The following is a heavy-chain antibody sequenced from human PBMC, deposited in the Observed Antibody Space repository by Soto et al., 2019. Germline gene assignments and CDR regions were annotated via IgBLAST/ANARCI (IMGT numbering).Heavy chain of an antibody. CDR2: IWYDGSNK. CDR1: GFTFSSYG. D-gene: IGHD3-3*01. J-gene: IGHJ4*02. Sequence: VQLVESGGGVVQPGRSLRLSCAASGFTFSSYGMHWVRQAPGKGLEWVAVIWYDGSNKYYADSVKGRFTISRDNSKNTLYLQMNSLRAEDTAVYYCARSYYDFWSGQSAFDYWGQGTLVTVSS. CDR3: ARSYYDFWSGQSAFDY. V-gene: IGHV3-33*01.